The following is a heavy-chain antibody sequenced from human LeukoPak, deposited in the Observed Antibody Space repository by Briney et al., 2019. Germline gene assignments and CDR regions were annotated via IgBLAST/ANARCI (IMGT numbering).Heavy chain of an antibody. CDR1: GFTFSSYG. D-gene: IGHD3-22*01. V-gene: IGHV3-33*01. CDR3: ARDFDPNYYDSSGPSG. J-gene: IGHJ4*02. Sequence: GGSLRLSCAASGFTFSSYGMHWVRQAPGKGLEWVAVIWYDGSNKYYADSVKGRFTISRDNSKNTLYLQMSSLRAEDTAVYYCARDFDPNYYDSSGPSGWGQGTLVTVSS. CDR2: IWYDGSNK.